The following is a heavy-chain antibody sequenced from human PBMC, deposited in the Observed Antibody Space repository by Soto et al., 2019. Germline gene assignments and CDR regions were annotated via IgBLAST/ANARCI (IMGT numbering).Heavy chain of an antibody. J-gene: IGHJ6*02. CDR3: ARIKGPWVAGGLGNYYNGLDV. CDR1: GFTFSSYA. Sequence: GGSLRLSCAASGFTFSSYAMSWVRQAPGEGLEWVSSISGSGGSTYYTDSVKGRFLISRDSSKNTLFLQMNGLRVEDTAVFYCARIKGPWVAGGLGNYYNGLDVWGQGTAVTVSS. D-gene: IGHD3-16*01. CDR2: ISGSGGST. V-gene: IGHV3-23*01.